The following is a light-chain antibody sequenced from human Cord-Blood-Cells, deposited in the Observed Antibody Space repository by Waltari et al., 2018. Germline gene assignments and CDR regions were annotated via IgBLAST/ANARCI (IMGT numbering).Light chain of an antibody. J-gene: IGKJ2*01. CDR3: QQYNNGPPYT. CDR1: QSVSSN. Sequence: EIVMTQSPATLSVSPGERATLSGRASQSVSSNLAWYQQKPGQAPRLLIYGASTRATGIPARFSGSGSGTEFTLTISSLQSEDFAVYYCQQYNNGPPYTFGQGTKLEIK. V-gene: IGKV3-15*01. CDR2: GAS.